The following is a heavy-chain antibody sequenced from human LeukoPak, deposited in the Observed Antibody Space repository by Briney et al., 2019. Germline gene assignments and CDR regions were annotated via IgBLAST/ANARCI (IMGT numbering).Heavy chain of an antibody. CDR3: AKGATMVRGVQFDY. CDR2: ISWNSGSI. J-gene: IGHJ4*02. Sequence: GGSLRLSCAASGFTFDDYAMHWVRQAPGKGLEWASGISWNSGSIGYADSVKGRFTISRDNAKNSLYLQMNSLRAEDTALYYCAKGATMVRGVQFDYWGQGTLVTVSS. D-gene: IGHD3-10*01. CDR1: GFTFDDYA. V-gene: IGHV3-9*01.